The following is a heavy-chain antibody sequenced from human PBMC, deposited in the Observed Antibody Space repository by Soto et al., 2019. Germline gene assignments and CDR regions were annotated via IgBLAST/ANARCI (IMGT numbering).Heavy chain of an antibody. Sequence: PSETLSLTCAVSGGSISSGGYSWSWIRQPPGKGLEWIGYIYHSGSTYYNPSLKSRVTISVDRSKNQFSLKLSSVTAADTAVYYLARMTTARGGFDNWGQGTMVTVSS. CDR2: IYHSGST. CDR3: ARMTTARGGFDN. CDR1: GGSISSGGYS. V-gene: IGHV4-30-2*01. J-gene: IGHJ3*02. D-gene: IGHD4-17*01.